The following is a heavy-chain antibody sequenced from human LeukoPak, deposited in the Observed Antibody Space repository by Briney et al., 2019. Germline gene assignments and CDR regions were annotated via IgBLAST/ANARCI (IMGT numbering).Heavy chain of an antibody. CDR3: ARYVRYCSSANCYPDY. J-gene: IGHJ4*02. Sequence: GESLKISCKGSGYSFPTHWIGWVRQMPGKGLEWMGIIYPGDSDTRYSPSSQGQVTISADKSITTAYLQWSSLKASDTAMYYCARYVRYCSSANCYPDYWGQGTLVTVPS. CDR2: IYPGDSDT. CDR1: GYSFPTHW. D-gene: IGHD2-15*01. V-gene: IGHV5-51*01.